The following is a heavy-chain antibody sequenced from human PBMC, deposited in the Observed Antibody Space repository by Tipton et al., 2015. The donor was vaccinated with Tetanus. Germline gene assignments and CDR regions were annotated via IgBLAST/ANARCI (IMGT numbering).Heavy chain of an antibody. D-gene: IGHD2-2*01. CDR3: ARGYAGGAWDV. CDR1: GDRLSSDIAA. CDR2: TYYRSKWSN. J-gene: IGHJ4*02. Sequence: VKPSQTLSVTCVISGDRLSSDIAAWYWIRQSPSRGLERLGRTYYRSKWSNDYAVSVKSRVTITSDTSKNQFSLQLGSVTPEDTAVYYCARGYAGGAWDVWGQGNLVTVSS. V-gene: IGHV6-1*01.